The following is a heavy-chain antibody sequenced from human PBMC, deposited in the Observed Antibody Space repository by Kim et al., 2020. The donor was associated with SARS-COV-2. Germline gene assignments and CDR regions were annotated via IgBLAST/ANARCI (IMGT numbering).Heavy chain of an antibody. D-gene: IGHD3-10*01. Sequence: GGSLRLSCAASGFTFSNAWMSWVRQAPGKGLEWVGRIKSNTDGGTTDYAAPVNGRFTISRDASKTTLYLQMNRLKTEDTAVYYCTTGSVLLWFGVDAFD. V-gene: IGHV3-15*01. J-gene: IGHJ3*01. CDR2: IKSNTDGGTT. CDR3: TTGSVLLWFGVDAFD. CDR1: GFTFSNAW.